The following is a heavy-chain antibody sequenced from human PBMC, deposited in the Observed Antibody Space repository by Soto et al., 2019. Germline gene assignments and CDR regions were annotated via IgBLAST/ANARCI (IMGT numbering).Heavy chain of an antibody. CDR1: GFTFSSYA. J-gene: IGHJ5*02. CDR2: ISGSGGST. D-gene: IGHD3-3*01. Sequence: GGSLRLSCAASGFTFSSYAMSWVRQAPGKGLEWVSAISGSGGSTYYADSVKGRFTISRDNSKNTLYLQMNSLRAEDTAVYYCAKEILRFLSQSQNRDWFDPWGQGTLVTVSS. CDR3: AKEILRFLSQSQNRDWFDP. V-gene: IGHV3-23*01.